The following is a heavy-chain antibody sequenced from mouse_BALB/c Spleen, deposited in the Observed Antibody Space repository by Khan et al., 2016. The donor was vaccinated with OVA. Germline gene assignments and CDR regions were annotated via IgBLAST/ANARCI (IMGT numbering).Heavy chain of an antibody. CDR1: GFSITSDYA. CDR3: ARVYGEDIDY. V-gene: IGHV3-2*02. J-gene: IGHJ2*01. D-gene: IGHD1-1*01. CDR2: ISYSGNT. Sequence: EVQLQESGPGLVKPSQSLSLICTVTGFSITSDYAWNWIRQFPGNKLEWMGFISYSGNTKYNPSLKSRISITRDTSKNQFFLQLNSVTTEDSATYYCARVYGEDIDYWGHGTTLTVSS.